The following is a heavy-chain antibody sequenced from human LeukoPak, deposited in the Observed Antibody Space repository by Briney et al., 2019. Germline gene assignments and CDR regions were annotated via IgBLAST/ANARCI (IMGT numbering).Heavy chain of an antibody. CDR2: INPSGGST. V-gene: IGHV1-46*01. CDR1: GYTFTSYY. Sequence: ASVKVSCKASGYTFTSYYMHWVRQAPEQGLEWMGIINPSGGSTSYAQKFQGRVTMTRDTSTSTVYMELSSLRSEDTAVYYCARFAYYYDSSGYRTYAFDIWGQGTMVTVSS. CDR3: ARFAYYYDSSGYRTYAFDI. J-gene: IGHJ3*02. D-gene: IGHD3-22*01.